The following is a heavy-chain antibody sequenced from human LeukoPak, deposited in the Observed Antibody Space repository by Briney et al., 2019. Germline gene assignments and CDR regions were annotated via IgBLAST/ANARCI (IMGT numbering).Heavy chain of an antibody. CDR3: ARDFVQDY. J-gene: IGHJ4*02. D-gene: IGHD6-6*01. V-gene: IGHV3-21*01. CDR2: ISISSSYI. Sequence: PGGSLRLSCAASGFTFSSYSMNWVRHAPGTGLEWVSCISISSSYIYYADTVIGRFTISRDNDKNSLYLEMNSLRAEDTAVYYCARDFVQDYWGQGTLVTVSS. CDR1: GFTFSSYS.